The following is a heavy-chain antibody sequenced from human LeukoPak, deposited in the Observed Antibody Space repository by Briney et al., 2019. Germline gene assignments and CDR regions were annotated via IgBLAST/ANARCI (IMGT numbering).Heavy chain of an antibody. D-gene: IGHD3-3*01. Sequence: PSETLSLTCTVSGGSIRSSYYYWGWIRQPPGKGLEWIGYIYYSGSTNYNPSLKSRVTISVDTSKNQFSLKLSSVTAADTAVYYCASAPYYDFWSGYRLFDYWGQGTLVTVSS. J-gene: IGHJ4*02. V-gene: IGHV4-61*05. CDR2: IYYSGST. CDR3: ASAPYYDFWSGYRLFDY. CDR1: GGSIRSSYYY.